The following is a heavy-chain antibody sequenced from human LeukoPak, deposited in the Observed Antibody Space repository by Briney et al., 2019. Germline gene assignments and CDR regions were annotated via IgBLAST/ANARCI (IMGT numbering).Heavy chain of an antibody. V-gene: IGHV3-11*05. D-gene: IGHD2-15*01. J-gene: IGHJ3*02. CDR1: GFWFSDYY. CDR3: AREVGSSPAFDI. CDR2: FDRGRDGK. Sequence: PGGSLRLSCAGSGFWFSDYYMGWIRQTPGKGLQRVSFFDRGRDGKAHADSVQGRFTFSRDNDKNSLYLLLMSVRDEDAAVYFCAREVGSSPAFDIWGQGTMVTVSS.